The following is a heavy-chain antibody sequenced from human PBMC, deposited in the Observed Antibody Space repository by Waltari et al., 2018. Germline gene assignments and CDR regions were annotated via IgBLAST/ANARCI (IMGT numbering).Heavy chain of an antibody. Sequence: QVQLQESGPGLVKPSETLSLTCTVSGTSISGYYWSWIRQPPGKGLECIGYIYYNGDTNNSPSLKSRITISLDTSKNQFSLKLSSVTAADTAVYYCVAGSDYRPQAHFDYWGQGTLVTVSS. J-gene: IGHJ4*02. CDR3: VAGSDYRPQAHFDY. CDR1: GTSISGYY. D-gene: IGHD3-10*01. V-gene: IGHV4-59*08. CDR2: IYYNGDT.